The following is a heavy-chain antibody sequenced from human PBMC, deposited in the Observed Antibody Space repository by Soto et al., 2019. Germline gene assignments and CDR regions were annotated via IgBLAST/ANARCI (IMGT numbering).Heavy chain of an antibody. D-gene: IGHD5-12*01. CDR1: GYTFSTYT. CDR2: INGGTDNI. J-gene: IGHJ4*02. CDR3: ARDRWVRYSGYDWHFDY. V-gene: IGHV1-3*01. Sequence: QVQLVQSGAELKKPGASVTISCKASGYTFSTYTLHWVRQAPGQSLEWMGWINGGTDNIRLSQKFQRRVNMTRDTSATTVYMELSSLTSEDTAVYYCARDRWVRYSGYDWHFDYWGQGTLVTVSS.